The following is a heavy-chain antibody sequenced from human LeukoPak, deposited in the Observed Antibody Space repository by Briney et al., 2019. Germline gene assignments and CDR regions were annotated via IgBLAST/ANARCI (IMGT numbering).Heavy chain of an antibody. Sequence: PGGSLRLSCAASGLSVSSNYMSWVRQATGKGLEWVSVIYSGGSTYFADSVKGGFTISRDNSKNMLYLQMNSLRAEDTAVYYCAKTGNPATGDYWGQGTLVTVSS. V-gene: IGHV3-53*01. CDR3: AKTGNPATGDY. CDR2: IYSGGST. J-gene: IGHJ4*02. CDR1: GLSVSSNY. D-gene: IGHD1-1*01.